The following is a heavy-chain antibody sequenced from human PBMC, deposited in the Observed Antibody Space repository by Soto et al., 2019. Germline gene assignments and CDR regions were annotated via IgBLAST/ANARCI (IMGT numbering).Heavy chain of an antibody. CDR1: GFTFSSYG. V-gene: IGHV3-33*01. Sequence: GGSLRLPCAASGFTFSSYGMHWVRQAPGKGLEWVAVIWYDGSNKYYADSVKGRFTISRDNSKNTLYLQMNSLRAEDTAVYYCARTLLGSWRFDYWGQGTLVTVSS. CDR3: ARTLLGSWRFDY. CDR2: IWYDGSNK. J-gene: IGHJ4*02. D-gene: IGHD1-26*01.